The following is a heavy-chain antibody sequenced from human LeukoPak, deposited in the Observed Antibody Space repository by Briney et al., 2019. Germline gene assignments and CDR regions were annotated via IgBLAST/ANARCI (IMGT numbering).Heavy chain of an antibody. CDR2: ISGSGGST. CDR3: AKETRGMCDY. CDR1: GGSFSGYY. V-gene: IGHV3-23*01. Sequence: ETLSLTCAVYGGSFSGYYWSWIRQAPGKGLEWVSAISGSGGSTYYADSVKGRFTISRDNSKNTLYLQMNSLRAEDTAVYYCAKETRGMCDYWGQGTLVTVSS. D-gene: IGHD3-16*01. J-gene: IGHJ4*02.